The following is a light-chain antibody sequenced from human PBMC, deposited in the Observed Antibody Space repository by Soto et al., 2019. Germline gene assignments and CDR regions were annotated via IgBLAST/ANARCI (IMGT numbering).Light chain of an antibody. CDR2: DVS. CDR3: SSYTSRSTQV. V-gene: IGLV2-14*03. J-gene: IGLJ1*01. Sequence: VLTQPASVSGSPGQSITISCTGTNSDVGGFNYVSWYQQHPGKAPKLMIYDVSARPSGVSNRFSGSKSGNTASLTISGLQAEDGADYYCSSYTSRSTQVFGTGTKVTVL. CDR1: NSDVGGFNY.